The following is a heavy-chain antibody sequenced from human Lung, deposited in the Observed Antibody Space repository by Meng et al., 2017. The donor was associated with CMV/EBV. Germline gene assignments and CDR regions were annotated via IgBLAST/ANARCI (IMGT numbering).Heavy chain of an antibody. Sequence: RLSCTASGFTFGDYAMSWVRQAPGKGLEWVGFIRSKAYGGTTEYAASVKGRFTISRDDSKSIAYLQMNSLKTEDTAVYYCTRLRYYDFWSGYRAPSYFDYWGQGTLVTVSS. D-gene: IGHD3-3*01. CDR3: TRLRYYDFWSGYRAPSYFDY. J-gene: IGHJ4*02. V-gene: IGHV3-49*04. CDR1: GFTFGDYA. CDR2: IRSKAYGGTT.